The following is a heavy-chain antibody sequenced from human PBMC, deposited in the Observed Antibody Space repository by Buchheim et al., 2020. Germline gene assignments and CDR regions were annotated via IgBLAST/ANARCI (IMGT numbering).Heavy chain of an antibody. CDR1: GFTFSSYW. J-gene: IGHJ4*02. Sequence: EVQLVESGGGLVQPGGSLRLSCAASGFTFSSYWMSWVRQAPGKGLEWVANIKQDGSENYYVDSVKGRFTISSDNAKNSLYLQMNSLRAEDTAVYYCARDGSYYDILTGYYKPGGGTVYWGQGTL. CDR3: ARDGSYYDILTGYYKPGGGTVY. V-gene: IGHV3-7*01. D-gene: IGHD3-9*01. CDR2: IKQDGSEN.